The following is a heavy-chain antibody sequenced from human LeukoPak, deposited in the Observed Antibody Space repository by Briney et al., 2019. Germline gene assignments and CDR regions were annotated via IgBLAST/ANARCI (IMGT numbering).Heavy chain of an antibody. V-gene: IGHV3-30-3*01. Sequence: GGSLRLSCAASGFTFSSYAMHWVRQAPGKGLEWVAVISYDGSNKYYADSVKGRFTISRDNSKNTLYLQMNSLRAEDTAVYYCARVGCSGGSCYSGKGAFDIWGQGTMVTVSS. D-gene: IGHD2-15*01. CDR1: GFTFSSYA. J-gene: IGHJ3*02. CDR2: ISYDGSNK. CDR3: ARVGCSGGSCYSGKGAFDI.